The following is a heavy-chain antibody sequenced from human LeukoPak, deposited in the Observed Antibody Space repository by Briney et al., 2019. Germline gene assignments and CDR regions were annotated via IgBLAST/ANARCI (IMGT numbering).Heavy chain of an antibody. D-gene: IGHD6-13*01. CDR2: IYYSGNT. Sequence: PSQTLSLTCTVSGGSLSSGDYYWSWIRQPPGKGLEWIGCIYYSGNTYYNPSLKSRVTISVDTSKNQFSLKLSSVTAADTAVYYCARSSLYSSSWYFDYWGQGTLVTVSS. V-gene: IGHV4-30-4*08. CDR3: ARSSLYSSSWYFDY. J-gene: IGHJ4*02. CDR1: GGSLSSGDYY.